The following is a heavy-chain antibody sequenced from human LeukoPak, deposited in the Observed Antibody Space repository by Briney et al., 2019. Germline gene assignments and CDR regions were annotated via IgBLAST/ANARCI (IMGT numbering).Heavy chain of an antibody. D-gene: IGHD6-19*01. J-gene: IGHJ4*02. CDR1: GFTFSSYA. CDR3: AKDSSGWYYFDY. CDR2: LSGGGGST. V-gene: IGHV3-23*01. Sequence: GGSLRLSCAASGFTFSSYAMSWVRQAPGKGLDWVSGLSGGGGSTYYADSVKGRFTISRDNSKNTLYLQMNSLRAEDTAVYYCAKDSSGWYYFDYWGQGTLVTVSS.